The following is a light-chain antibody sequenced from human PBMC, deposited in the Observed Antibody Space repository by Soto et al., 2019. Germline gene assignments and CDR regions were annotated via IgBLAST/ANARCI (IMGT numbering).Light chain of an antibody. J-gene: IGKJ4*01. CDR1: QYIGDL. V-gene: IGKV1-5*03. CDR3: QQYNSYPLT. Sequence: DIQMTQSPSTLSASVGDRVTITCRASQYIGDLLSWYQQKPGKAPKLLIYKTSSLESGVPSRFSGSGSGTEFPLTISSLQPDDFATYYCQQYNSYPLTFGGGTKVDIK. CDR2: KTS.